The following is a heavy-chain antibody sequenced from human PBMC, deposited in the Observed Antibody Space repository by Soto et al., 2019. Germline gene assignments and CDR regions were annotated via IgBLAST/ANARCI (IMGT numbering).Heavy chain of an antibody. CDR2: VSARGLNT. CDR3: AKGRPGRTSGYVFDY. Sequence: EVQLLESGGKWVQPGGSLTLSCAASGFTFSTYAMAWVRQAPGKGLVWVSGVSARGLNTDYADPVKGRFYISRDNSMNTVSLHTNSLRAEDTALYYCAKGRPGRTSGYVFDYWGQGTAVNVSS. D-gene: IGHD3-10*01. V-gene: IGHV3-23*01. J-gene: IGHJ4*02. CDR1: GFTFSTYA.